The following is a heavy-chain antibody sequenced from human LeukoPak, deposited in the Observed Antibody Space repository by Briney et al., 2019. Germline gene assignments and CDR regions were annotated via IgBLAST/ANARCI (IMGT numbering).Heavy chain of an antibody. CDR3: ASTGYSSGWESLVGY. CDR2: IYYSGST. Sequence: SETLSLTCTVSGGSVSSYYWSWIRQPPGKGLEWIGYIYYSGSTNYNPSLKSRVTISVDTSKNQFSLKLSSVTAADTAVYYCASTGYSSGWESLVGYWGQGTLVTVSS. V-gene: IGHV4-59*08. CDR1: GGSVSSYY. D-gene: IGHD6-19*01. J-gene: IGHJ4*02.